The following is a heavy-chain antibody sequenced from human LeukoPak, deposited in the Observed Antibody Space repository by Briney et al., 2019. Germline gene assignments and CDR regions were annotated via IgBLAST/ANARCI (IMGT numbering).Heavy chain of an antibody. CDR2: IYTSGST. CDR3: ARDNRSGSYSY. Sequence: SETLSLTCSVSGGSISSYYWSWIRQPAGKGLEWIGRIYTSGSTNYNPSLKSRVTISVDTSKNQFSLKLSSVTAADTAVYYCARDNRSGSYSYWGQGTLVTVSS. J-gene: IGHJ4*02. V-gene: IGHV4-4*07. D-gene: IGHD1-26*01. CDR1: GGSISSYY.